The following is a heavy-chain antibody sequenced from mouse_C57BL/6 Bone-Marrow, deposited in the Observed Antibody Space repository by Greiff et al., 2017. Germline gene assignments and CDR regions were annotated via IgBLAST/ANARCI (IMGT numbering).Heavy chain of an antibody. CDR3: AISYYGSSPFAD. CDR1: GYTFTSHW. Sequence: QVQLQQSGPELVRPGASVKISCKAPGYTFTSHWMQWVRQRPGQGLEWIGEIFPGRGSTYYNEKFKGKATLTVDTSSSTAYMQLSSLTSEDSAVYFCAISYYGSSPFADWGQGTLVTVSA. D-gene: IGHD1-1*01. J-gene: IGHJ3*01. CDR2: IFPGRGST. V-gene: IGHV1-56*01.